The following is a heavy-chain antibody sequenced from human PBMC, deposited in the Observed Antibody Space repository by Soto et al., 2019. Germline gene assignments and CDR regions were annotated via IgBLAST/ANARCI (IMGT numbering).Heavy chain of an antibody. V-gene: IGHV1-69*06. CDR1: GGTFSSYA. CDR2: IIPIFGKA. CDR3: AIGVGGGGLPYYDILTGYYPGQYYYYGMDV. D-gene: IGHD3-9*01. Sequence: GASVKVSCKASGGTFSSYAISWVRQAPGQGLEWMGGIIPIFGKANYAQKFQGRVTITADKSTSTAYMELSSLRSEDTAVYYCAIGVGGGGLPYYDILTGYYPGQYYYYGMDVWGQGTTVTVSS. J-gene: IGHJ6*02.